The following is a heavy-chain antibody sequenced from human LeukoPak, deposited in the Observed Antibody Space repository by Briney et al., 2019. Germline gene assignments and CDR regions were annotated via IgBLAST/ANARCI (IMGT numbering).Heavy chain of an antibody. J-gene: IGHJ3*02. V-gene: IGHV3-53*05. CDR3: ARGSGGLPLDPFDI. CDR2: IYSGGST. Sequence: PGGSLRLSCAASGFTVSSNYMSWVRQAPGKGLEWVSVIYSGGSTYYADSVKGRFTISRDNSKNTLYLQMGSLRAEDMAVYYCARGSGGLPLDPFDIWGQGTMVTVSS. D-gene: IGHD1-26*01. CDR1: GFTVSSNY.